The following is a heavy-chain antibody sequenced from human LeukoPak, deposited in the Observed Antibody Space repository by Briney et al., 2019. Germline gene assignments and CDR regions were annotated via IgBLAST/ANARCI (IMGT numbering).Heavy chain of an antibody. Sequence: SETLSLTCTVSGGSISGSTYYWGCIRQPPGKGLEWIGSIYYSGSTYYNPSLKSRVTTTVDTSKNQFSLKLSSVTAADTAVYYCARHTQYNRFDPWGQGNLVTVSS. J-gene: IGHJ5*02. CDR2: IYYSGST. D-gene: IGHD2-15*01. CDR1: GGSISGSTYY. V-gene: IGHV4-39*07. CDR3: ARHTQYNRFDP.